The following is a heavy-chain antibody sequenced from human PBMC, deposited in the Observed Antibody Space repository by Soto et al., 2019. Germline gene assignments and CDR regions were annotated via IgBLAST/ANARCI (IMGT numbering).Heavy chain of an antibody. Sequence: GESLKISCKGSGYSFNTYWIGWVRQMPGKGLEWMGVIYPDDSDIRYSPSFQGQVTISADKSISTAYLQWSSLKASDSGIHYCARRTGLLYSDWGQGTLVTVSS. CDR1: GYSFNTYW. J-gene: IGHJ4*02. V-gene: IGHV5-51*01. D-gene: IGHD2-21*01. CDR3: ARRTGLLYSD. CDR2: IYPDDSDI.